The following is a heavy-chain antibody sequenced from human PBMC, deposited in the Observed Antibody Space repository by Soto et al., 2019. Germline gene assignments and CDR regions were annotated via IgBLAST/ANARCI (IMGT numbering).Heavy chain of an antibody. V-gene: IGHV1-69*01. D-gene: IGHD2-15*01. Sequence: VKVSCKASGGTFSSYAISWVRQAPGQGLEWMGGIIPIFGTANYAQKFQGRVTITADESTSTAYMELSSLRSEDTAVYYCARENCSGGSCYSEFYYYYGMDVWGQGTTVTVSS. CDR1: GGTFSSYA. J-gene: IGHJ6*02. CDR2: IIPIFGTA. CDR3: ARENCSGGSCYSEFYYYYGMDV.